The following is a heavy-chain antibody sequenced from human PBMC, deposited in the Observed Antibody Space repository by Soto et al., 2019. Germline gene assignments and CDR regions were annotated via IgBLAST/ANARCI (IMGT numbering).Heavy chain of an antibody. CDR3: ARDEKGDGYSGFDY. J-gene: IGHJ4*02. Sequence: QVQLQESGPGLVKPSQTLSLTCTVSGGSISSGGYYWSWIRQHPGKGLEWIGYIYYSGSTYYNPSLKSRVTISVDTSKNQFSLKLSSVTDADTAVYYCARDEKGDGYSGFDYWGQGTLVTVSS. CDR2: IYYSGST. D-gene: IGHD2-21*01. CDR1: GGSISSGGYY. V-gene: IGHV4-31*03.